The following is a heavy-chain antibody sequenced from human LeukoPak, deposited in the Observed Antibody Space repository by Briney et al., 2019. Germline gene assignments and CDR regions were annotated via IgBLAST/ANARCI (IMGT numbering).Heavy chain of an antibody. Sequence: ASVKVSCKASGYTFTSYGINWVRQAPGQGPEWMGWISAYNGNTKYAQNLQGRVTMTTDTSTSTAYMELRSLRSDDTAVYYCARDNGGTAMAYYYYYYMDVWGKGTTVTISS. CDR3: ARDNGGTAMAYYYYYYMDV. CDR2: ISAYNGNT. J-gene: IGHJ6*03. V-gene: IGHV1-18*01. D-gene: IGHD5-18*01. CDR1: GYTFTSYG.